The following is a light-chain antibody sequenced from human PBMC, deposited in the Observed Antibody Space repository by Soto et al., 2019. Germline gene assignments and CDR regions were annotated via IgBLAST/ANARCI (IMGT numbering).Light chain of an antibody. Sequence: QSALTQPASVSGSPGQSITISCTGTSSDVGGYNYVSWYQQHPGKAPKLVISDVSNRPSGVSSRFSGSKSGNTASLTISGLQAEDEADYYCSSYTSSGTLVFGGGTKLTVL. V-gene: IGLV2-14*01. CDR1: SSDVGGYNY. CDR3: SSYTSSGTLV. CDR2: DVS. J-gene: IGLJ2*01.